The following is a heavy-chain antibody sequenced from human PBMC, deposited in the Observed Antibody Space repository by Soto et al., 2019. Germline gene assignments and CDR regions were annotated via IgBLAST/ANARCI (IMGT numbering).Heavy chain of an antibody. J-gene: IGHJ6*02. CDR2: INWKSDI. Sequence: LRLSCAVSGFTFDDNAMHWVRQAPEKGLEWVSGINWKSDIGYADSVKGRFTISRDNAENSMFLQMNSVTVGDTAVYYCARAYTGRLPRRADYYYALDVWGQGIMVTVSS. D-gene: IGHD2-15*01. CDR3: ARAYTGRLPRRADYYYALDV. V-gene: IGHV3-9*01. CDR1: GFTFDDNA.